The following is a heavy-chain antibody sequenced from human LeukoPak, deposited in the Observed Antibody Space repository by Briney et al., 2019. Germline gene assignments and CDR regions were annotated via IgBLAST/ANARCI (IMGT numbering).Heavy chain of an antibody. CDR1: GDCVSSNSAA. D-gene: IGHD6-6*01. V-gene: IGHV6-1*01. Sequence: QTLSVTCAISGDCVSSNSAAWNWIRQSPTRGLEWLGRTYYRSKWYNDYAVSVKSRITINPDTYKNQFSLQLNSVTPEDTAVYYCARATRLAAPLGYYYYYMDVWGKATTVTVSS. J-gene: IGHJ6*03. CDR3: ARATRLAAPLGYYYYYMDV. CDR2: TYYRSKWYN.